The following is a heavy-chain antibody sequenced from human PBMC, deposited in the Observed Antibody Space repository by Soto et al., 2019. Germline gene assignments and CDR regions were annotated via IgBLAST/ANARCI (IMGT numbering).Heavy chain of an antibody. Sequence: HPGGSLRLSCAASGFTFSSYAMSWVRQAPGKGLEWVSAISGSGGSTYYADSVKGRFTISRDNSKNTLYLQMNSLRAEDTAVYYCAKGNYDILTGYYTSGLYYFDYWGQGTLVTVSS. V-gene: IGHV3-23*01. CDR2: ISGSGGST. CDR1: GFTFSSYA. CDR3: AKGNYDILTGYYTSGLYYFDY. D-gene: IGHD3-9*01. J-gene: IGHJ4*02.